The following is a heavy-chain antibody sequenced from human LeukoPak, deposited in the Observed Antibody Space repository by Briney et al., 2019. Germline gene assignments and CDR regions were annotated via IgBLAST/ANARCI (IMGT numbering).Heavy chain of an antibody. CDR2: IYSGGGT. V-gene: IGHV3-66*01. Sequence: GGSLRLSCAATGFTVSNNYMSWVRQAPGRGLEWVSVIYSGGGTDYADSVKGRFTISRDNSKNMLYLQMNNLRAEDTAFYYCARGRPVGASTVEDYWGQGTLVTVSS. J-gene: IGHJ4*02. D-gene: IGHD1-26*01. CDR1: GFTVSNNY. CDR3: ARGRPVGASTVEDY.